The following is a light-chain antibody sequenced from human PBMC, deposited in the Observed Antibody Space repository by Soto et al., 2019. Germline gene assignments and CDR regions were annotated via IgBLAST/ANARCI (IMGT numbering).Light chain of an antibody. CDR3: NSYNSSNSVV. CDR2: EVS. V-gene: IGLV2-14*01. J-gene: IGLJ2*01. Sequence: QSALTQPASVSGSPGQSITISCTGTSSDVGGYYYVSWYQQHPGEAPKLMIYEVSNRPSGVSNRFSGSKSGNTASLTISGLQAEDEGHYYCNSYNSSNSVVFGGGTKVTVL. CDR1: SSDVGGYYY.